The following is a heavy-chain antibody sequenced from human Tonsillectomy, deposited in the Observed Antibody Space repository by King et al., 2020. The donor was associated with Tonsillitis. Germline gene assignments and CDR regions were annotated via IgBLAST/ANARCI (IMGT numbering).Heavy chain of an antibody. D-gene: IGHD1-1*01. V-gene: IGHV1-69*01. CDR2: IIPFSGTS. CDR1: GATFSTIA. J-gene: IGHJ6*02. CDR3: ARERAVGKDSDNALDV. Sequence: VQLVESGAEVEKPGSSVRVSCKASGATFSTIAFSWVRQAPGQGLEWVGGIIPFSGTSNYAQKFQGRVTIIADQSTTATYMELSSLRSEDTAGYYCARERAVGKDSDNALDVWGRDTTDTV.